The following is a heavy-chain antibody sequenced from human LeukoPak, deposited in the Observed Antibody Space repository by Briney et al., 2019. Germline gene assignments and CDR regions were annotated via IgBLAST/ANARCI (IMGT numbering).Heavy chain of an antibody. CDR2: ISSSSSTI. D-gene: IGHD3-22*01. CDR1: GFTFSSYS. J-gene: IGHJ3*02. Sequence: PGGSLRLSCAASGFTFSSYSMNWVRQAPGKGLEWVSYISSSSSTIYYADSVKGRFTISRDNAKNSLYLQMNSLRAEDTAVYYCACDSSGYYYVYAFDIWGQGTMVTVSS. CDR3: ACDSSGYYYVYAFDI. V-gene: IGHV3-48*01.